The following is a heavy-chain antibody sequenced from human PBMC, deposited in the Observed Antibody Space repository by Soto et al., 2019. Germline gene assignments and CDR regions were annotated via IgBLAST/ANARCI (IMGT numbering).Heavy chain of an antibody. CDR1: GFTFSSYG. V-gene: IGHV3-30*18. Sequence: PEGSLRLSCAASGFTFSSYGMHWVRQAPGKGLEWVAVISYDGSNKYYADSVKGRFTISRDNSKNTLYLQMNSQRAEDTAVYYCAKDPTQRITMTVVVINYFDYWGQGTLVTVSS. CDR3: AKDPTQRITMTVVVINYFDY. CDR2: ISYDGSNK. D-gene: IGHD3-22*01. J-gene: IGHJ4*02.